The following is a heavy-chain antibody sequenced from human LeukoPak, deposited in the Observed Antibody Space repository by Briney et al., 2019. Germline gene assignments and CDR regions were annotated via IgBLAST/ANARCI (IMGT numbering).Heavy chain of an antibody. V-gene: IGHV4-34*01. CDR2: INHSGST. Sequence: PSETLSLTCAVYGGSFSGYYWSWIRQPPGKGLEWIGEINHSGSTNYNPSLKSRVTISVDTSKNRFSLKLSSVTAADTAVYYCARGQSTGDRRTDYWGQGTLVTVSS. J-gene: IGHJ4*02. CDR1: GGSFSGYY. CDR3: ARGQSTGDRRTDY. D-gene: IGHD7-27*01.